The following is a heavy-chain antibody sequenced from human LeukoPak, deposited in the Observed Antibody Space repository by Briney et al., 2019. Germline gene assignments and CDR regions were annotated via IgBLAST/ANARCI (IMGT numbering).Heavy chain of an antibody. CDR3: ARAIVVVPAAMWFDP. CDR2: IYHSGST. V-gene: IGHV4-39*07. J-gene: IGHJ5*02. Sequence: KPSETLSLTCTVSGGSISSGSYYWGWIRQPPGKGLEWIGSIYHSGSTYYNPSLKSRVTISVDTSKNQFSLKLSSVTAADTAVYYCARAIVVVPAAMWFDPWGQGTLVTVSS. D-gene: IGHD2-2*01. CDR1: GGSISSGSYY.